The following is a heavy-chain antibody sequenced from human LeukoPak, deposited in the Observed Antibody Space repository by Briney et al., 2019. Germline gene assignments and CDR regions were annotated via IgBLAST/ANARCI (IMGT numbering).Heavy chain of an antibody. Sequence: GGSLRLSCSASGFTFSSYAMRWVRQAPGKGLEYVSAISSNGDNTYYTDSVKGRFTISRDNSKNTLYLQMSSLRAEDTAVYYCVKDIRGYSGPDPTDYWGQGTLVTVSS. CDR1: GFTFSSYA. CDR2: ISSNGDNT. V-gene: IGHV3-64D*06. D-gene: IGHD5-12*01. CDR3: VKDIRGYSGPDPTDY. J-gene: IGHJ4*02.